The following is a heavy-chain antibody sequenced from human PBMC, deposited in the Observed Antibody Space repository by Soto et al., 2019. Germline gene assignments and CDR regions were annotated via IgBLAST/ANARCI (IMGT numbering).Heavy chain of an antibody. CDR1: GFPFSTYE. CDR2: ITSSDGPT. V-gene: IGHV3-23*01. Sequence: EVQLLESRGGLIQPGGSLRLSCAATGFPFSTYEMTWSRQSPGKGLEWVAFITSSDGPTYYADSVRGRFTISRENSKNPLYLQMDSLRVEDTARYYCVKGGWLDDWGQGALVTGFS. CDR3: VKGGWLDD. J-gene: IGHJ5*02.